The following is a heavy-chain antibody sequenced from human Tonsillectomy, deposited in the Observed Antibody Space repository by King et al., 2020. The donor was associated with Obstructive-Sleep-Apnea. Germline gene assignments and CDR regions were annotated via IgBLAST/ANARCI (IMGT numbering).Heavy chain of an antibody. CDR3: AREPFRWFGEPDPLHYFDS. D-gene: IGHD3-10*01. CDR2: ISSSGSTV. Sequence: VQLVESGGGLVQPGGSLRLSCAASGFTFSSYRMNWVRQAPGKGLEWVSYISSSGSTVYSADSVKGRFTISRDNAKNSLYLQMNSLKTEDTAVYYCAREPFRWFGEPDPLHYFDSWGQGTLVTVSS. CDR1: GFTFSSYR. V-gene: IGHV3-48*04. J-gene: IGHJ4*02.